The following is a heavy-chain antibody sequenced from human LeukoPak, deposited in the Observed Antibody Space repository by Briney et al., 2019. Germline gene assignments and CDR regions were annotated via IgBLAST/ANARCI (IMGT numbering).Heavy chain of an antibody. V-gene: IGHV1-2*02. CDR3: ARGRGVYGGSFYNWFDP. CDR2: INPNSGGT. CDR1: GYTFTGYY. D-gene: IGHD1-26*01. Sequence: ASVKVSCKASGYTFTGYYMHWVRQAPGQGLEWMGWINPNSGGTNYAQNFQGRVTMTRDTSISTAYMELSRLTSDDTSGYYCARGRGVYGGSFYNWFDPWGQGTLVTVSS. J-gene: IGHJ5*02.